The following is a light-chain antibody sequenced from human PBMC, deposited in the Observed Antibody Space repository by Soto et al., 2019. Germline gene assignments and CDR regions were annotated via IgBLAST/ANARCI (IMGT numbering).Light chain of an antibody. J-gene: IGKJ4*01. V-gene: IGKV2-28*01. Sequence: DIVLTQSPLSLTVTPGEPASISCTSSESLLHRNGNTLLDWYLQKPGQSPQLLIYLVSRRASGVPDRFSGGGSGTDFTLKISRVEAEDVGVYFCAQGLATPFTFGGGTKVDIK. CDR2: LVS. CDR3: AQGLATPFT. CDR1: ESLLHRNGNTL.